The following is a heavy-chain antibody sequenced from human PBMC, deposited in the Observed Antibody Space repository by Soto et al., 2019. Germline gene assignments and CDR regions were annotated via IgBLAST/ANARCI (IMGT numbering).Heavy chain of an antibody. V-gene: IGHV1-2*04. Sequence: ASVKVSCKASGYTFTGYYMHWVRQAPGQGLEWMGWINPNSGGTNYAQKFQGWVTMTRDTSISTAYMGLSRLRSDDTAVYYCARGKYSSSWYEFDYYYGMDVWGQGTTVTVSS. J-gene: IGHJ6*02. D-gene: IGHD6-13*01. CDR1: GYTFTGYY. CDR3: ARGKYSSSWYEFDYYYGMDV. CDR2: INPNSGGT.